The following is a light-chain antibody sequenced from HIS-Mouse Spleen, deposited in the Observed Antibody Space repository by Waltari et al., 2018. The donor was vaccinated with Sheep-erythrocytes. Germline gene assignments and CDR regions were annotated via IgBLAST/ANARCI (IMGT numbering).Light chain of an antibody. Sequence: QSALAQPASVSGSPGQSITISCTGTSSDAGSDNLFSWYQQHPGKAPKPTIHESRKRPSGSHKCFSGSKSGNTASLTISGHQAEDEADYYCCSYAGSSTPWVFGGGTKLTVL. CDR2: ESR. V-gene: IGLV2-23*01. CDR3: CSYAGSSTPWV. J-gene: IGLJ3*02. CDR1: SSDAGSDNL.